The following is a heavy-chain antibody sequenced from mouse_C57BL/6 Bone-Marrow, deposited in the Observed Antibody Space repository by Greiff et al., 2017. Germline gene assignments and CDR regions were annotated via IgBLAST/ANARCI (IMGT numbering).Heavy chain of an antibody. CDR3: TSYYYGSSYFDY. J-gene: IGHJ2*01. V-gene: IGHV14-4*01. Sequence: VQLQESGAELVRPGASVKLSCTASGFTINDYYMHWVKQRPEQGLEWIGWIDPENGDTEYASKFQGKATITADTSSNTAYLQLSSLTSEDTAFYYCTSYYYGSSYFDYWGQGTTLTVSS. D-gene: IGHD1-1*01. CDR2: IDPENGDT. CDR1: GFTINDYY.